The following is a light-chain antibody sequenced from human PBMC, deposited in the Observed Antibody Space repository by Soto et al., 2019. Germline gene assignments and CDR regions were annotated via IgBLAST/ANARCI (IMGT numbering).Light chain of an antibody. V-gene: IGKV1-27*01. CDR3: EKYKSAPLP. CDR2: AAS. Sequence: DIQMTQSPSSLSASVGDRVTITCRARQGISNYLAWYQQKPGKVPKLLIYAASTLQSGVPSRFSGSGSGTDFTLTISSLQPEDVATYYCEKYKSAPLPFVPGIKVDIK. J-gene: IGKJ3*01. CDR1: QGISNY.